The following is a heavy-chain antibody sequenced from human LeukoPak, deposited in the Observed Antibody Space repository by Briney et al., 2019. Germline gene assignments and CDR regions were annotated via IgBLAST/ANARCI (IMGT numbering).Heavy chain of an antibody. CDR3: ARGGEYSYVDY. CDR1: GFTFSSYE. CDR2: ISSGGSYT. D-gene: IGHD5-18*01. J-gene: IGHJ4*02. Sequence: GGSLRLSCAASGFTFSSYEMNWVRQAPGKGLEWVSYISSGGSYTNYADSVKGRFTISRDNAENSLYLQMNSLRAEDTAVYYCARGGEYSYVDYWGQGTLVSVCS. V-gene: IGHV3-48*03.